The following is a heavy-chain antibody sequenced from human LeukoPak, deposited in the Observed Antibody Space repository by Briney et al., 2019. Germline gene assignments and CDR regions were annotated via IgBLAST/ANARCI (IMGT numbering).Heavy chain of an antibody. Sequence: GGSLRLSCAASGFTFSSYAMSWVRQAPGKGLEWVSAISGSGGSTYYADSVKGRFTISRDNSKNTLYLQMNSLRAEDTAVYYCARDGPHSGIYYYDYWGRGTLVTVSS. CDR2: ISGSGGST. J-gene: IGHJ4*02. D-gene: IGHD1-26*01. V-gene: IGHV3-23*01. CDR1: GFTFSSYA. CDR3: ARDGPHSGIYYYDY.